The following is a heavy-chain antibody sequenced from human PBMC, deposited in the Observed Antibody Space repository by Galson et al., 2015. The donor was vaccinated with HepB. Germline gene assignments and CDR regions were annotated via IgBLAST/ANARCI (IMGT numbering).Heavy chain of an antibody. J-gene: IGHJ4*02. Sequence: SLRLSCAASGFTFSNYPMHWVRQAPGKGLEWVAVIGFDGRLQYYADSVKGRFTISRGDAENTLYLQMSSLRSEDTAVYYCASGISGYLSDNWGQGTLVTVSS. CDR2: IGFDGRLQ. CDR3: ASGISGYLSDN. D-gene: IGHD3-22*01. CDR1: GFTFSNYP. V-gene: IGHV3-30*04.